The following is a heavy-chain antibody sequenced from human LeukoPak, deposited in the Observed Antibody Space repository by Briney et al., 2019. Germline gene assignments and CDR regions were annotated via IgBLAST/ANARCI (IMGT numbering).Heavy chain of an antibody. CDR1: GFTFSSYS. J-gene: IGHJ4*02. V-gene: IGHV3-53*01. CDR2: IYSGGST. Sequence: PGGSLRLSCAASGFTFSSYSMNWVRQAPGKGLEWVAVIYSGGSTKYADSVKARFTISRDNSKNTVYLQMNSLRADDTAVYYCARAPLDNWGQGTLVTVSS. CDR3: ARAPLDN.